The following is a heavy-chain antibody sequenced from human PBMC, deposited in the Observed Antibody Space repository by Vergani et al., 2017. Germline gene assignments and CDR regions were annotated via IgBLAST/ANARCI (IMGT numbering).Heavy chain of an antibody. D-gene: IGHD4-17*01. Sequence: QVQLHESGPGLVKPSETLSLICSVSGVSMQSGSYYWSWIRQPAGKGLEWIGRIYTSGSTNYNPSLKSRVTMSVDTSKNQFSLKLSSVTAADTAVYYCARAGDYGPDAFDIWGQGTMVTVSS. CDR1: GVSMQSGSYY. V-gene: IGHV4-61*02. J-gene: IGHJ3*02. CDR2: IYTSGST. CDR3: ARAGDYGPDAFDI.